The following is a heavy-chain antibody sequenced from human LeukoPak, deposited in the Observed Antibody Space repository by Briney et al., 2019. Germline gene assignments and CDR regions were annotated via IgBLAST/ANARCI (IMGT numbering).Heavy chain of an antibody. V-gene: IGHV3-23*01. D-gene: IGHD5-18*01. CDR3: AREPDAAMDY. CDR2: ISGSGGST. CDR1: GFTFSSYA. Sequence: GGSLRLSCAASGFTFSSYAMSWVRQAPGKGLEWVSAISGSGGSTYYADSVKGRFTISRDNAKNTPHLQMNSLRAEDTAVYYCAREPDAAMDYWGQGTLVTVSS. J-gene: IGHJ4*02.